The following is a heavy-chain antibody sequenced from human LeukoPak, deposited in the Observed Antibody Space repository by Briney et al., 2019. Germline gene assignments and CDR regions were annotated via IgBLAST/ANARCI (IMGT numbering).Heavy chain of an antibody. CDR1: GFTFSSYA. J-gene: IGHJ4*02. D-gene: IGHD4-17*01. Sequence: PGGSLRLSCSASGFTFSSYAMHWVRQAPGKGLEYVSAISSNGGSTYYADSVKGRFTISRDNSKNTLYHQMSSLRAEDTAVYYCVKDLRDYGETLDYWGQGTLVTVSS. CDR3: VKDLRDYGETLDY. CDR2: ISSNGGST. V-gene: IGHV3-64D*06.